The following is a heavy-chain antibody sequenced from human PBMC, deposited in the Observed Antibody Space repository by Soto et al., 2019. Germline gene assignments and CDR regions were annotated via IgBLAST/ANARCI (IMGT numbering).Heavy chain of an antibody. D-gene: IGHD3-16*01. CDR3: ATNDYVWGCEPEEAH. CDR2: IHHSGDT. V-gene: IGHV4-34*01. Sequence: QVQLQQWGAGLLKPSETLSLTCAVYGGPFRDYFCSWIRQPPGKGLEWIGEIHHSGDTNYNSSLKSRVTISVDPSKNKFSLKLTSETAADTAVYYCATNDYVWGCEPEEAHWGQGTLVAVSS. J-gene: IGHJ4*02. CDR1: GGPFRDYF.